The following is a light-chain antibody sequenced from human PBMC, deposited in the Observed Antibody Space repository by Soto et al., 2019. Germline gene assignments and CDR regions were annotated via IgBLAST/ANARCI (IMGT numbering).Light chain of an antibody. CDR3: QQYNSYSKT. Sequence: DIQMTQSPSTLSAFVGDRVTITCRASQSISSWLAWYQQKPGKAPKLLIYDASSLESGVPSRFSGSGSGTEFTLTLSSLQPDDFATYSCQQYNSYSKTFGQGTKVEI. V-gene: IGKV1-5*01. CDR2: DAS. J-gene: IGKJ1*01. CDR1: QSISSW.